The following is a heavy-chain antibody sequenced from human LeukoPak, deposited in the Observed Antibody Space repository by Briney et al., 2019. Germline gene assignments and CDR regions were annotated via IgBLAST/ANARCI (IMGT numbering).Heavy chain of an antibody. Sequence: SETLSLTCTVSGGSISSGGSYWSWIRHHPGKGLEWIGYIYYSASTYYNPSLKSRVTISLDTSKNQFSLKLSSVTAADAAVYYCARDSRGAFDIWGQGTMVTVSS. J-gene: IGHJ3*02. CDR2: IYYSAST. CDR1: GGSISSGGSY. V-gene: IGHV4-31*03. CDR3: ARDSRGAFDI.